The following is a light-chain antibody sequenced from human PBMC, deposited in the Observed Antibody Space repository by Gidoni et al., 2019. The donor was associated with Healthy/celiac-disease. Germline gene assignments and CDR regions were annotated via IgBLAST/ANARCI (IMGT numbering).Light chain of an antibody. Sequence: EIVLTQSPATLSLSPGERATLSCRASQRVSSYLAWYQQKPGQAPRPLIYDASNRATGIPARFSGSGSGTDCTLTISSLEPEDFAVYYCQQRSNWPPITFGQXTRLEIK. CDR1: QRVSSY. CDR3: QQRSNWPPIT. V-gene: IGKV3-11*01. J-gene: IGKJ5*01. CDR2: DAS.